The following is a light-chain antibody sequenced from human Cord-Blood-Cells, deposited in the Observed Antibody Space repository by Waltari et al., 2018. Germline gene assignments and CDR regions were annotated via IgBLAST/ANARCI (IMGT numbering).Light chain of an antibody. Sequence: EIVLTQSPGTLSLSPGERATLSCRDSQSVSSSYLAWYQQKPGQAPRHLIYGASSRATGIPDRFSDSGSGTDFTLTISRLEPEDFAVYYCQQYGSSPPWTFGQGTKGEIK. CDR2: GAS. V-gene: IGKV3-20*01. CDR1: QSVSSSY. J-gene: IGKJ1*01. CDR3: QQYGSSPPWT.